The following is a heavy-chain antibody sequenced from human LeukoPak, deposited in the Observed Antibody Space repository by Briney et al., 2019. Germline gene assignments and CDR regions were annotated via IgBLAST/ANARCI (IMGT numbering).Heavy chain of an antibody. D-gene: IGHD3-22*01. CDR3: AGLKYYYDSSGYYLDYFDY. CDR1: GGSISSYY. J-gene: IGHJ4*02. CDR2: IYTSGST. V-gene: IGHV4-4*07. Sequence: PSETLSLTCTVSGGSISSYYWSWIRQPAGKGLEWIGRIYTSGSTNYSPSLKSRVTISVDTSKNQFSLKLSSVTAADTAVYYCAGLKYYYDSSGYYLDYFDYWGQGTLVTVSS.